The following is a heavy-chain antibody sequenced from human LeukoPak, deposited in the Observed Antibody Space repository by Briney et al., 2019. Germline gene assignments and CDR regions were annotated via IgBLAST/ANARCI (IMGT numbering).Heavy chain of an antibody. CDR1: GFTFSSYW. J-gene: IGHJ3*02. Sequence: GGSLRLSCAASGFTFSSYWMSWVRQAPGKGLEWVANIKQDGSEKYYVDSVKGRFTISRDNAKNPLYLQMNSLRAEDTAVYYCARDDPGTAYYDFWSGASVSAFDIWGQGTMVTVSS. D-gene: IGHD3-3*01. CDR3: ARDDPGTAYYDFWSGASVSAFDI. CDR2: IKQDGSEK. V-gene: IGHV3-7*01.